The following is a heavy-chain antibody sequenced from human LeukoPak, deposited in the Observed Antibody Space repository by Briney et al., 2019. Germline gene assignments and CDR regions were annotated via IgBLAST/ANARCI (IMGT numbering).Heavy chain of an antibody. Sequence: SETLSLTCTVSGGSISSSSYYWGWIRQPPGKGLEWIGSIYYGGSTYYNPSLKSRVTISVDTSKNQFSLKLSSVTAADTAVYYCARHPLVVAATNYYYYGMDVWGQGTTVTVSS. V-gene: IGHV4-39*01. CDR2: IYYGGST. CDR1: GGSISSSSYY. D-gene: IGHD2-15*01. J-gene: IGHJ6*02. CDR3: ARHPLVVAATNYYYYGMDV.